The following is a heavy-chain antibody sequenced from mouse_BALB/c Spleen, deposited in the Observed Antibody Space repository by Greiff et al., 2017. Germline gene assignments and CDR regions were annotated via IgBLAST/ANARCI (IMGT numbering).Heavy chain of an antibody. CDR2: INPGSGGT. D-gene: IGHD2-12*01. Sequence: QVQLQQSGAELVRPGTSVKVSCKASGYAFTNYLIEWVKQRPGQGLEWIGVINPGSGGTNYNEKFKGKATPTADKSSSTAYMQLSSLTSDDSAVYFCARGTSYDYAMDYWGQGTSVTVSS. CDR3: ARGTSYDYAMDY. J-gene: IGHJ4*01. CDR1: GYAFTNYL. V-gene: IGHV1-54*01.